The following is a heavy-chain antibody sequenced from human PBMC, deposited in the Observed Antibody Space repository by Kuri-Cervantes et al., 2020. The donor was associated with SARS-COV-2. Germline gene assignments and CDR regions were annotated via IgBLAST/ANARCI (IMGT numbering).Heavy chain of an antibody. CDR1: GGTFSSYA. CDR3: ARWGVVTNSFDY. D-gene: IGHD2-21*02. J-gene: IGHJ4*02. Sequence: SVKVSCKASGGTFSSYAISWVRQAPGQGLEWRGGIIPVFGTARYPQRYQGRVTMTTDESTTTAYMELSSLRSEDTAVYYCARWGVVTNSFDYWGQGTLVTVSS. V-gene: IGHV1-69*05. CDR2: IIPVFGTA.